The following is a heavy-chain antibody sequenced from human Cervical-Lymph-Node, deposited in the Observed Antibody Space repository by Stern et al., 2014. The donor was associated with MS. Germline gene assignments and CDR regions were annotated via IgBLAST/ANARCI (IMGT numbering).Heavy chain of an antibody. D-gene: IGHD5-24*01. CDR1: GGTFNNSA. CDR3: ATDGEMPTIGLDY. V-gene: IGHV1-69*06. Sequence: VQLVESGAEVKKPGSSVKVSCRKTGGTFNNSAISWVRQAPGQGLEWMGGIIPLFDTSTYAQKFQGRVPITADKSTTTAHMELSRLRSDDTAVYSCATDGEMPTIGLDYWGQGTLVTVSS. J-gene: IGHJ4*02. CDR2: IIPLFDTS.